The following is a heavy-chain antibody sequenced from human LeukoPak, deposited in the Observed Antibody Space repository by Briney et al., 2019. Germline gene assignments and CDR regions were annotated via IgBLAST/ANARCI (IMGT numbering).Heavy chain of an antibody. V-gene: IGHV3-23*01. CDR3: AKRVGANSGPFDS. D-gene: IGHD4/OR15-4a*01. Sequence: GGSLRLSCAASGFTFSSCAVNWVRQAPGGGLEWVSSIRGGGVKTYYADSVQGRFTISRDDSRNTLYLQMNSLRAEDTAVYYCAKRVGANSGPFDSWGQGVLVTVSS. CDR1: GFTFSSCA. CDR2: IRGGGVKT. J-gene: IGHJ4*02.